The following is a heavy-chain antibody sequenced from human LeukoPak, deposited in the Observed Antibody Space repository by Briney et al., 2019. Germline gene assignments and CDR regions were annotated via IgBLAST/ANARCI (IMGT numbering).Heavy chain of an antibody. V-gene: IGHV3-23*01. CDR3: AKSLGGIYSSFDY. Sequence: PGGSLRLSCAASGFTFSSYSMSWVRQAPGKGLEWVSGMSGSGGSTFYADSVKGRFTISRDSSKNTLYLQMYSLRAEDTAVYYCAKSLGGIYSSFDYWGQGTLVTVSS. CDR2: MSGSGGST. D-gene: IGHD1-26*01. J-gene: IGHJ4*02. CDR1: GFTFSSYS.